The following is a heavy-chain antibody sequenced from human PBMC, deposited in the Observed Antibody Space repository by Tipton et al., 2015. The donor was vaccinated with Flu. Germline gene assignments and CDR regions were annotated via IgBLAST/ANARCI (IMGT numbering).Heavy chain of an antibody. J-gene: IGHJ4*02. Sequence: QLVQSGAEVKKPGASVKVSCKASGYTFTSYAMHWVRQAPGQRLEWMGWINAGNGNTKYSQKFQGRVTITRDTSAGTAYMELSSLRSEDTAVYYCARGVGSFVVVPAAMGYWGQGTLVTVSS. V-gene: IGHV1-3*01. CDR3: ARGVGSFVVVPAAMGY. CDR2: INAGNGNT. CDR1: GYTFTSYA. D-gene: IGHD2-2*01.